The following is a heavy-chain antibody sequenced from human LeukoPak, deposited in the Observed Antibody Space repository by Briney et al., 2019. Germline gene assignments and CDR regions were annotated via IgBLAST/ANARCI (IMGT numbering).Heavy chain of an antibody. V-gene: IGHV3-21*01. CDR2: LDESNYI. CDR3: ARDEGLPAEFFQH. Sequence: GGPLRLSCAASGVAFSLFNMNWVPQAPGEGLEEVSCLDESNYIYYADSVKGRFTVSRDNAKNLLYLQLNRRRAEDTAVYYCARDEGLPAEFFQHWGQGTLVTVSS. D-gene: IGHD3/OR15-3a*01. CDR1: GVAFSLFN. J-gene: IGHJ1*01.